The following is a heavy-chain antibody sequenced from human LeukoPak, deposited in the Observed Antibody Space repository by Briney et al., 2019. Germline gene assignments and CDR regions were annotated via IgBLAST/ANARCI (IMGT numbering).Heavy chain of an antibody. Sequence: GGSLRLSCAASGFSFSSYGMPWVRQAPGKGLEWVAVIWYDGSNNYYIDSVKVRFTISRDNSKNTLYLEMNSLRAEDTAVYYCAKDRGLGILDYWGQGTLVTVSS. CDR2: IWYDGSNN. V-gene: IGHV3-33*06. D-gene: IGHD7-27*01. CDR3: AKDRGLGILDY. CDR1: GFSFSSYG. J-gene: IGHJ4*02.